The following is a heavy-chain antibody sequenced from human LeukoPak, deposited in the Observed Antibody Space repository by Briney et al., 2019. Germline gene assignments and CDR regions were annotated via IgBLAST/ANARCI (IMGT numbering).Heavy chain of an antibody. CDR3: ARDSYYYGSGSQYYFDY. D-gene: IGHD3-10*01. CDR2: INWNGGST. J-gene: IGHJ4*02. Sequence: PGGSLRLSCAASGFTFDDYGMSWVRRAPGKGLEWVSGINWNGGSTGYADSVKGRFTISRDNAKNSLYLQMNSLRAEDTALYYCARDSYYYGSGSQYYFDYWGQGTLVTVSS. CDR1: GFTFDDYG. V-gene: IGHV3-20*04.